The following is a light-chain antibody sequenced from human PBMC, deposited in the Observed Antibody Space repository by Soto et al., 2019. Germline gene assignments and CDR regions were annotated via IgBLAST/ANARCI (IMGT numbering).Light chain of an antibody. CDR3: QQFANSST. V-gene: IGKV1-5*01. CDR2: DAT. J-gene: IGKJ1*01. CDR1: HNIERW. Sequence: IQMTQSPSTLSASVGDRVTITCRASHNIERWMAWYQQKRGRAPSLLIFDATTLHSGVPSRFSGGGSGTEFTLTINGLQPDDFATYYCQQFANSSTFGQGTKVDIK.